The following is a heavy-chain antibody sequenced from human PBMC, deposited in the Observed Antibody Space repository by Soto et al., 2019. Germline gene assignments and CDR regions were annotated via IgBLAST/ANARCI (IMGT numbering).Heavy chain of an antibody. Sequence: SETLSLTCTVSGGSISSGGYYWSWIRQHPGKGLEWIGYIYYSGSTYYNPSLKSRVTISVDTSKNQFSLKLSSVTAADTAVYYCARRSEQQLVPYYYYYYMDVGGKGTTVTVSS. D-gene: IGHD6-13*01. CDR1: GGSISSGGYY. CDR2: IYYSGST. V-gene: IGHV4-31*03. J-gene: IGHJ6*03. CDR3: ARRSEQQLVPYYYYYYMDV.